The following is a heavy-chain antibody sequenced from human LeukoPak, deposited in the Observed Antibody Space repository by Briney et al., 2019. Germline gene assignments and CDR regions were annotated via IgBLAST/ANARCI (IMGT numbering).Heavy chain of an antibody. Sequence: PSETLSLTCTVSGGSISSYYWSWLRQAPGQGLEWIGYFYYSGSTIYNPSLKSRVTMPVDMSKNQFSLKLSPETSADTAVYFCASAWMGSDVFDILGQGARATVSS. CDR1: GGSISSYY. CDR2: FYYSGST. V-gene: IGHV4-59*01. D-gene: IGHD2-2*03. J-gene: IGHJ3*02. CDR3: ASAWMGSDVFDI.